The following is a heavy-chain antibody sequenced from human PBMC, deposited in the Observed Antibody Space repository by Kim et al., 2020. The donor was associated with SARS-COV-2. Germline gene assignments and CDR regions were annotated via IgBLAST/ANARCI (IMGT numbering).Heavy chain of an antibody. J-gene: IGHJ6*02. CDR3: ARGWELVGTSYYYYGMDV. Sequence: ASVKVSCKASGYTFTSYAMHWVRQAPGQRLEWMGWINAGNGNTKYSQKFQGRVTITRDTSASTAYMELSSLRSEDTAVYYCARGWELVGTSYYYYGMDVWGQGTTVTVSS. V-gene: IGHV1-3*01. CDR2: INAGNGNT. D-gene: IGHD1-26*01. CDR1: GYTFTSYA.